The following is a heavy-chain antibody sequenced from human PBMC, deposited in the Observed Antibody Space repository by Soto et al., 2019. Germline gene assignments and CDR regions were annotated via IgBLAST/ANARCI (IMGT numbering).Heavy chain of an antibody. J-gene: IGHJ3*01. CDR2: ILYDGSKT. V-gene: IGHV3-30*03. Sequence: QVQLVESGGGVVQPGRSLRLSCVGSGFTFSHYGMHWVRQAPGKGLEWVAVILYDGSKTYYGDSVEGRFAISRDNSKNTLYLQKNALRSENTAVYSRARDPRWSGGELFGPDAFAVWGQGTMVTVSS. CDR1: GFTFSHYG. D-gene: IGHD3-16*01. CDR3: ARDPRWSGGELFGPDAFAV.